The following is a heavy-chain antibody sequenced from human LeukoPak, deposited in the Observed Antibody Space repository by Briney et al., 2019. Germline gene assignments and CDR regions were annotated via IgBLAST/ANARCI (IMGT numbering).Heavy chain of an antibody. D-gene: IGHD4/OR15-4a*01. CDR3: GRDSYGAYLYFDY. J-gene: IGHJ4*02. CDR1: GFIFSNCG. CDR2: MYSDGSTQ. V-gene: IGHV3-33*01. Sequence: GGSLRLSCAASGFIFSNCGMHWVRQAPGKGLEWVAVMYSDGSTQYYADSVKGRFTISRDNSKTRLYLQMTSLRAEDTAVYYCGRDSYGAYLYFDYWGQGTLVTVSS.